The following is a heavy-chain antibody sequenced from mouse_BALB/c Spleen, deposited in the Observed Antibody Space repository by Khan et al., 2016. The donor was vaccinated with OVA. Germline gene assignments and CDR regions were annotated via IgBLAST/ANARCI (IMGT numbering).Heavy chain of an antibody. CDR1: GFSLTNYG. Sequence: QVQLKESGPGLVAPSQSLSITCTISGFSLTNYGVHWVRQPPGKGLEWLVVIWSDGSTTYNSAIKSRLTISKDNTESQVFLKMNSLQTDDTAMYFSDRQPYYHYNIMDYWGQGTSVTVSA. V-gene: IGHV2-6-1*01. CDR2: IWSDGST. D-gene: IGHD2-10*01. J-gene: IGHJ4*01. CDR3: DRQPYYHYNIMDY.